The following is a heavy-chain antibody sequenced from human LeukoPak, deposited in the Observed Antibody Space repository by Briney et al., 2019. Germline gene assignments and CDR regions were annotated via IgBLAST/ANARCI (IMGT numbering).Heavy chain of an antibody. Sequence: PSETLSLTCAVYGGSFSGYYWSWIRQPPGKGLEWIGEINHSGSTNYNPSLKSRVTISVDTSKNQFSLKLSSVTAADTAVYYCARVSRVVVVPAASFRFDPWGQGTLVTVSS. D-gene: IGHD2-2*01. CDR3: ARVSRVVVVPAASFRFDP. V-gene: IGHV4-34*01. J-gene: IGHJ5*02. CDR1: GGSFSGYY. CDR2: INHSGST.